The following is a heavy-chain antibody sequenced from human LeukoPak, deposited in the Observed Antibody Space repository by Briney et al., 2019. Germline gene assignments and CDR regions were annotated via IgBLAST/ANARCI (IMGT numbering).Heavy chain of an antibody. CDR2: ISYDGSNK. J-gene: IGHJ4*02. D-gene: IGHD3-10*01. CDR1: GFTFSSYA. V-gene: IGHV3-30*04. Sequence: GGSLRLSCAASGFTFSSYATHWVRQAPGKGLEWVAVISYDGSNKYYADSVKGRFTISRDNSKNTLYLQMNSLRAEDTAVYYCVRDLYYYGSGIRTPLDYWGQGTLVTVSS. CDR3: VRDLYYYGSGIRTPLDY.